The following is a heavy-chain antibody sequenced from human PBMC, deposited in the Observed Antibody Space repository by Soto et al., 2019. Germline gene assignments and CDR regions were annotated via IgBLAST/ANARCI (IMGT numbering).Heavy chain of an antibody. D-gene: IGHD6-19*01. Sequence: EVQLVESGGGLVQPGGSLRLSCVVSGFTFGSYWMSWVRQAPGKGLEWVANIKQDGSEKYYVDSVKGRFTISRDNAKNSLYLQMNSLRAEDTAVYYYARDHIKAMAGAFDIWGQGTMVTVSS. CDR1: GFTFGSYW. V-gene: IGHV3-7*01. J-gene: IGHJ3*02. CDR3: ARDHIKAMAGAFDI. CDR2: IKQDGSEK.